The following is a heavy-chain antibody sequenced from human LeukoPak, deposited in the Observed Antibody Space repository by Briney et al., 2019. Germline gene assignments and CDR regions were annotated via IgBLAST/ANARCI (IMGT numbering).Heavy chain of an antibody. CDR2: IYHSGST. V-gene: IGHV4-38-2*02. CDR3: ARSQSNDPGIAVAGTEDY. Sequence: SSETLSLTCTVSGYSISSGYYWGWIRQPPGKGLEWIGSIYHSGSTYYNPSLKSRVTISVDTSKNQFSLKLSSVTAADTAVYYCARSQSNDPGIAVAGTEDYWGQGTLVTVSS. CDR1: GYSISSGYY. J-gene: IGHJ4*02. D-gene: IGHD6-19*01.